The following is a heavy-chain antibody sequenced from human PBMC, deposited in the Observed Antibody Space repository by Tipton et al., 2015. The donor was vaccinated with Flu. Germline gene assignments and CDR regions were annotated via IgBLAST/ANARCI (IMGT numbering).Heavy chain of an antibody. J-gene: IGHJ6*02. V-gene: IGHV3-11*01. D-gene: IGHD3-3*01. CDR3: ARDHPPSITVLGEITDYFGMDV. CDR2: ISSSGSTI. Sequence: SLRLSCAASGFTFSDDYMSWIRQAPGKGLEWISHISSSGSTINYADSVKGRFTISRDNAKNSLYLQMNSLRAEDTAVYYCARDHPPSITVLGEITDYFGMDVWGQWTTVTVSS. CDR1: GFTFSDDY.